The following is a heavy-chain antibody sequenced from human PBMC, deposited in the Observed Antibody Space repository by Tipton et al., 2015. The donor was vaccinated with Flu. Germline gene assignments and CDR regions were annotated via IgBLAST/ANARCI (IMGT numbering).Heavy chain of an antibody. D-gene: IGHD3-10*01. CDR2: INHSGST. CDR3: ARVIRMTMIRGIRDPYYFDF. CDR1: GGSFSGYY. J-gene: IGHJ4*02. V-gene: IGHV4-34*01. Sequence: TLSLTCAVYGGSFSGYYWSWIRQPPGKGLEWIGEINHSGSTYYSPSLKSRVTISADTSNNQFSLRLSSVTAADTAMYFCARVIRMTMIRGIRDPYYFDFWGQGMLVTVSS.